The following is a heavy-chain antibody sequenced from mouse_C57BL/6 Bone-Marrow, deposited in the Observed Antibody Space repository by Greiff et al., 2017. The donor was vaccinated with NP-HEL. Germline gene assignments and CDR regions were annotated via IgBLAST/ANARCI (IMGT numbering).Heavy chain of an antibody. V-gene: IGHV1-26*01. D-gene: IGHD1-1*01. CDR3: ARGYYGSSYS. Sequence: EVQLQQSGPELVKPGASVKISCKASGYTFTDYYMNWVKQSHGKSLEWIGDINPNNGGTSYNQKFKGKATLTVDKSSSTAYMELRSLTSEDSTVYYCARGYYGSSYSWGQGTTLTVSS. CDR2: INPNNGGT. J-gene: IGHJ2*01. CDR1: GYTFTDYY.